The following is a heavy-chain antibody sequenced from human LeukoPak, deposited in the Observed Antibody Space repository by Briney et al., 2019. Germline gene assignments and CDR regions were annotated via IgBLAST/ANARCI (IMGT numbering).Heavy chain of an antibody. V-gene: IGHV4-59*08. D-gene: IGHD2-15*01. Sequence: PSETLSLTCTVSGGSISSYYWSWIRQPPGKGLEWIGYIYYSGSTNYNPSLKSRVTMSVDTSKNQFSLKLSSVTAADTAVYYCARLAGGGNFDYWGQGTLATVSS. CDR3: ARLAGGGNFDY. J-gene: IGHJ4*02. CDR2: IYYSGST. CDR1: GGSISSYY.